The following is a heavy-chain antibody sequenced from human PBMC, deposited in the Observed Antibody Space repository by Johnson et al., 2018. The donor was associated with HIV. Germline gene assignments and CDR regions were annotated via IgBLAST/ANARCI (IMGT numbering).Heavy chain of an antibody. CDR2: IYSGGTT. CDR3: ARAYTYGAFDI. D-gene: IGHD5-18*01. Sequence: VQLVESGGGLVQPGGSLRLSCAASGFTVSSNYMNWVRQAPGKGLEWVSVIYSGGTTYHADSVKGRFIISRDHSKSTLYLQMNSLRAEDTAVYYCARAYTYGAFDIWGQGTMVTVSS. CDR1: GFTVSSNY. J-gene: IGHJ3*02. V-gene: IGHV3-66*01.